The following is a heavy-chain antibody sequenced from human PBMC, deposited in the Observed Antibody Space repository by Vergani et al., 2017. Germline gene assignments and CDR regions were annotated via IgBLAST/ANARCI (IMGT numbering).Heavy chain of an antibody. CDR2: ISGSGDRT. CDR3: AKGFEDFWSGYPITFDY. Sequence: EVQLLESGGGLVQPGGSLRLSCAASGITFSKYDMSRVRQAPGKGLEWVSGISGSGDRTYYADSVKGRFTISRDNSKNTLYVQMNSLRAEDTAVYYCAKGFEDFWSGYPITFDYWGQGTLVTVSS. CDR1: GITFSKYD. D-gene: IGHD3-3*01. J-gene: IGHJ4*02. V-gene: IGHV3-23*01.